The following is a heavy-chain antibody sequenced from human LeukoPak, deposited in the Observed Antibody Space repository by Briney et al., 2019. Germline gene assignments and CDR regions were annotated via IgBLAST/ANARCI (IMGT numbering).Heavy chain of an antibody. CDR3: ASGLGGNYPGN. Sequence: GASVKVSCKGSGYTFTAYYMDWVRQAPGQGLEWMGRINPNSGSTNYAQKFQGRVTMTGDTSISTAYMELSGLTSDDTVVYYCASGLGGNYPGNWGQGTQVTVSS. D-gene: IGHD2-21*01. CDR2: INPNSGST. J-gene: IGHJ4*02. V-gene: IGHV1-2*05. CDR1: GYTFTAYY.